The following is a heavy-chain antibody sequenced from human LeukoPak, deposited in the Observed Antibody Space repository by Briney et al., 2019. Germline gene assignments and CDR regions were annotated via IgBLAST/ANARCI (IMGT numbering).Heavy chain of an antibody. CDR3: AKDHRYSSSWYY. CDR2: ISGSGGST. CDR1: GFTFSSYA. V-gene: IGHV3-23*01. J-gene: IGHJ4*02. D-gene: IGHD6-13*01. Sequence: GGSLRLSCAASGFTFSSYAMSWVRQAPGKGLEWVSAISGSGGSTHYADSVKGRFTISRDNSKNTLYLQMNSLRAEDTAVYYCAKDHRYSSSWYYWGQGTLVTVSS.